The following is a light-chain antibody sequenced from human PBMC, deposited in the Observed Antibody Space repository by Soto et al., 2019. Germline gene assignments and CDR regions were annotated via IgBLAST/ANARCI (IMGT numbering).Light chain of an antibody. CDR1: QSVSSS. CDR2: GAS. V-gene: IGKV3-15*01. Sequence: EIVMTQSPATLSVSPGERATLSCRASQSVSSSLAWYQQKPGQAPRLLIYGASTRATGIPARFSGSGSGTEFTLTIRSLQSEDFAVYYCQQYNNWPQTFGQGTKVDIK. CDR3: QQYNNWPQT. J-gene: IGKJ1*01.